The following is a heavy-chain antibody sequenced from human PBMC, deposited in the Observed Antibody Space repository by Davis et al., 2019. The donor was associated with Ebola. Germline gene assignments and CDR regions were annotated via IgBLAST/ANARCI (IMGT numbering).Heavy chain of an antibody. CDR2: ISSSSSYI. CDR1: GFTFSSYS. CDR3: ARGFSSAAGFLFDY. Sequence: GESLKISCAASGFTFSSYSMNWVRQAPGKGLEWVSSISSSSSYIYYADSVKGRFTISRDNSKNTLYLQMNSLRAEDTAVYYCARGFSSAAGFLFDYWGQGTLVTVSS. V-gene: IGHV3-21*01. D-gene: IGHD6-13*01. J-gene: IGHJ4*02.